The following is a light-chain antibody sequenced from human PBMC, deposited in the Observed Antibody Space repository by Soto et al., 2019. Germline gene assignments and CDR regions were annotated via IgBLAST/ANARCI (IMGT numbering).Light chain of an antibody. V-gene: IGKV3-20*01. J-gene: IGKJ1*01. CDR3: EQYGSSPRT. CDR1: QSVSSNY. Sequence: EIVLTQSPGTLSLSPGERATLSCRASQSVSSNYFAWYQQKPGQAPRLPIYGVSSRPTGIPDRFSGSGSGTDFTLTISRLEPEDFAVYYCEQYGSSPRTFGPGTKVEIK. CDR2: GVS.